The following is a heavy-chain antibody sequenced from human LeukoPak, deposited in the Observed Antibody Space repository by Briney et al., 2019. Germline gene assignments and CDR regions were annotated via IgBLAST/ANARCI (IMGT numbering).Heavy chain of an antibody. CDR3: SGGRIVVVPVAIRSYYMDV. Sequence: SETLSLTCILSNDYISDYYWSWIRQPAGKGLEWIGRVSQWNTNYNPSLIGWLSMSAQPSKNQFSLKLRTATAAATAAYYLSGGRIVVVPVAIRSYYMDVWGKGTTVTVSS. J-gene: IGHJ6*03. V-gene: IGHV4-4*07. CDR2: VSQWNT. D-gene: IGHD2-2*02. CDR1: NDYISDYY.